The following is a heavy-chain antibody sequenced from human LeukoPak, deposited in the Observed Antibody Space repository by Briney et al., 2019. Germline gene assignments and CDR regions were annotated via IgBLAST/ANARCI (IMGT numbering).Heavy chain of an antibody. CDR1: GDXLSQNSAA. V-gene: IGHV6-1*01. D-gene: IGHD3-22*01. CDR3: ARVVVTQNDAFDI. CDR2: TYSMSKWYN. Sequence: SQTLSVTCAISGDXLSQNSAAWNWPKHSPTRGVEWLGRTYSMSKWYNYYAVSVKSRITINPDTSNNQFSLQLNSVTPEDTAVYYCARVVVTQNDAFDIWGQGTMVTVSS. J-gene: IGHJ3*02.